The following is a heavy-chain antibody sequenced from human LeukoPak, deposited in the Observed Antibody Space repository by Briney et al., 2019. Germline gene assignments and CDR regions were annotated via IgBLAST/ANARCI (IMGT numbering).Heavy chain of an antibody. V-gene: IGHV3-72*01. D-gene: IGHD1-26*01. CDR1: GFTFSDHF. Sequence: PGGSLRLSCAASGFTFSDHFLDWVRQAPGKGLEWIGRSKNRAHSYITEYAASVQGRSTISRDDSKNSLYLQMSSLKTDDTAMCYCASIRGTFGYWGQGALVTVSS. CDR3: ASIRGTFGY. J-gene: IGHJ4*02. CDR2: SKNRAHSYIT.